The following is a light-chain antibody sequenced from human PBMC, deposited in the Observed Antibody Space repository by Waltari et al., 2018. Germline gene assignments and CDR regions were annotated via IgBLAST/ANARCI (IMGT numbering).Light chain of an antibody. Sequence: QSVLTQPPSVSGAPGQRVTISCTGSSSNIGAGYDVHWYQQLPGTAPKLFIYGNYNRPSGFPDRFSGSMSGTSASLAITGLQAEDEADYYCQSYDSSLSGSRVFGGGTKLTVL. CDR3: QSYDSSLSGSRV. CDR2: GNY. CDR1: SSNIGAGYD. J-gene: IGLJ3*02. V-gene: IGLV1-40*01.